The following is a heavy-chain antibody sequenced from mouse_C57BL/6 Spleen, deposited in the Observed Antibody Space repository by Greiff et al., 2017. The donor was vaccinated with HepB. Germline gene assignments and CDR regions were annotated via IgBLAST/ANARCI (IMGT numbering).Heavy chain of an antibody. J-gene: IGHJ4*01. CDR1: GFTFSDYG. D-gene: IGHD3-2*02. V-gene: IGHV5-17*01. Sequence: EVQRVESGGGLVKPGGSLKLSCAASGFTFSDYGMHWVRQAPEKGLEWVAYISSGSSTIYYADTVKGRFTISRDNAKNTLFLQMTSLRSEDTAMYYCARTQATPYAMDYWGQGTSVTVSS. CDR2: ISSGSSTI. CDR3: ARTQATPYAMDY.